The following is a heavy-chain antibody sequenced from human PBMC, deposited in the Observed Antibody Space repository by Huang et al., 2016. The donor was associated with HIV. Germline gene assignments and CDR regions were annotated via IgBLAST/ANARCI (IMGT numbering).Heavy chain of an antibody. Sequence: QVQLVQSGAEVKTPGASVKVSCKASGYTFSSHDINWVRQAPGQGLEWMGWMNPKSGHTGYSQKFQGRGNITRSTSRTTAYMELSSLRSADTAVYYCVRGTRYGDYGLRHYYYYMDVWGKGTTVTVSS. J-gene: IGHJ6*03. CDR3: VRGTRYGDYGLRHYYYYMDV. V-gene: IGHV1-8*01. D-gene: IGHD4-17*01. CDR2: MNPKSGHT. CDR1: GYTFSSHD.